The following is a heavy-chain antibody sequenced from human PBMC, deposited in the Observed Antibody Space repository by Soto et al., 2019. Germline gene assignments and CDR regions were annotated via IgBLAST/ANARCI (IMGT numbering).Heavy chain of an antibody. D-gene: IGHD5-18*01. V-gene: IGHV1-18*04. J-gene: IGHJ5*01. CDR3: ARPSPGYSYGRYNWFGS. Sequence: ASVKVSCKASGYTFTSYGISWVRQAPGQGLEWMGWISAYNGNTNYAQKLQGRATMTTDTSTTTAYIELMSLIASDTAVYYCARPSPGYSYGRYNWFGSGGQGTLVTVSS. CDR2: ISAYNGNT. CDR1: GYTFTSYG.